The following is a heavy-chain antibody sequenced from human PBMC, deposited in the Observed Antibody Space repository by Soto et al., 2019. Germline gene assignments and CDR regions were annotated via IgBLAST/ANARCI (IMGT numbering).Heavy chain of an antibody. J-gene: IGHJ6*02. Sequence: SGPTLVNATETLTLTCTVSGFSLSNARMGVSWIRQPPGKALEWLAHIFSNDEKSYSTSLKSRLTISKDTSKSQVVLTMTNMDPVDTATYYCARSGYSYGLPYYYYYGMDVWGQGTTVTVSS. CDR2: IFSNDEK. CDR1: GFSLSNARMG. CDR3: ARSGYSYGLPYYYYYGMDV. V-gene: IGHV2-26*01. D-gene: IGHD5-18*01.